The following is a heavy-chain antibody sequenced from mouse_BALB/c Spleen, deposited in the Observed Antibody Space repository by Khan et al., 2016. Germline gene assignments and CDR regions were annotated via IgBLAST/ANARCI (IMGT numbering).Heavy chain of an antibody. V-gene: IGHV9-3*02. CDR2: INTNTGEQ. J-gene: IGHJ2*01. Sequence: QIQLVQSGPELKKPGETVKISCKASGYTFTNYGMNWVKQAPGKGLKWMGWINTNTGEQTYAEEFKGRFAFYLEPSARTAYLQINNLKNEHTSTFFCASYITTYSFDFWGHRPTLPVSS. CDR1: GYTFTNYG. CDR3: ASYITTYSFDF. D-gene: IGHD1-1*01.